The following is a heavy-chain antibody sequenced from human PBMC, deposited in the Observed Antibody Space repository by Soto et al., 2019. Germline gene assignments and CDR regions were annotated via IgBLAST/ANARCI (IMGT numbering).Heavy chain of an antibody. CDR1: GGSISSSSYY. CDR2: IYYSGST. CDR3: ARGSYFDY. Sequence: ETLSLTCTVSGGSISSSSYYWGWIRQPPGKGLEWIGSIYYSGSTYYNPSLKSRVTISVDTSKNQFSLKLSSVTAADTAVYYCARGSYFDYWGQGTLVTVSS. J-gene: IGHJ4*02. D-gene: IGHD1-26*01. V-gene: IGHV4-39*01.